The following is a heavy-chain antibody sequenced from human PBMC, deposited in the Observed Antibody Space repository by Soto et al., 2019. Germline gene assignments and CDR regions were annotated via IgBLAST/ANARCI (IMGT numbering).Heavy chain of an antibody. CDR3: ARDSGSSWYAYYYYGMDV. CDR2: IWYDGSNK. V-gene: IGHV3-33*01. J-gene: IGHJ6*02. CDR1: GFTFSSYG. Sequence: PGGSLRLSCAASGFTFSSYGMHWVRQAPGKGLEWVAVIWYDGSNKYYADSVKGRFTISRDNSKNTLYLQMNSLRAEDTAVYYCARDSGSSWYAYYYYGMDVWGQGTTVTVSS. D-gene: IGHD6-13*01.